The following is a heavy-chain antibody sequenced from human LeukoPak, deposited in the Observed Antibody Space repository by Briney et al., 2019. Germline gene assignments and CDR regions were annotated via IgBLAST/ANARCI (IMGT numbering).Heavy chain of an antibody. CDR2: ISWNSGSI. J-gene: IGHJ3*02. V-gene: IGHV3-9*01. D-gene: IGHD6-19*01. Sequence: GGSLRLSCAASGFTFDDYAMHWVRQAPGKGLEWVSGISWNSGSIGYADSVKGRFTISRDNAKNSLYLQMNSLRAEDTALYYCAKAEIAVTGPHDAFDIWGQGTMVTVSS. CDR1: GFTFDDYA. CDR3: AKAEIAVTGPHDAFDI.